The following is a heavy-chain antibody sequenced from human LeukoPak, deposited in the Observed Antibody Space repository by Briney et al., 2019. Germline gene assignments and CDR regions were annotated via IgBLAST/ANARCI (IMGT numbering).Heavy chain of an antibody. CDR1: EFAFSTYNM. V-gene: IGHV4-4*02. Sequence: GSLRLSCAASEFAFSTYNMNWVRQPPGKGLEWIGEMYLSGTTHSNPSDKSRVTISIDKSKNQFFLNLSSVTAADTAVYYCAGLVGRYSSGLYYYYFDYWGQGTLVTVSS. J-gene: IGHJ4*02. CDR2: MYLSGTT. CDR3: AGLVGRYSSGLYYYYFDY. D-gene: IGHD3-22*01.